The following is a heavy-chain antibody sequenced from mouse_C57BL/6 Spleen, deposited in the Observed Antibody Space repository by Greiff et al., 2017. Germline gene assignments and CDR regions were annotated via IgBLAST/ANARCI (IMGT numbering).Heavy chain of an antibody. J-gene: IGHJ1*03. D-gene: IGHD1-1*01. V-gene: IGHV1-80*01. CDR1: GYAFSSYW. CDR2: IYPGDGDT. Sequence: VQLQQSGAELVKPGASVKISCKASGYAFSSYWMNWVKQRPGKGLEWIGQIYPGDGDTNYNGKFKGKATLTADKSSSTAYMQLSSLTSEDSAVYFCARSSPTVVGYFDVWGTGTTVTVSS. CDR3: ARSSPTVVGYFDV.